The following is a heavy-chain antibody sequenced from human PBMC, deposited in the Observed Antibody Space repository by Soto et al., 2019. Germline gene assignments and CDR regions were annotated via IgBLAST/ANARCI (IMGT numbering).Heavy chain of an antibody. CDR1: GFTFSSYA. CDR3: ARANKGYSYGSPPGY. V-gene: IGHV3-30-3*01. Sequence: QVQLVESGGGVVQPGRSLRLSCAASGFTFSSYAMHWVRQAPGKGLEWVAVISYDGSNKYYADSVKGRFTISRDNSKNTLYLQMNSLRAEDTAVYYCARANKGYSYGSPPGYWGQGTLVTVSS. J-gene: IGHJ4*02. CDR2: ISYDGSNK. D-gene: IGHD5-18*01.